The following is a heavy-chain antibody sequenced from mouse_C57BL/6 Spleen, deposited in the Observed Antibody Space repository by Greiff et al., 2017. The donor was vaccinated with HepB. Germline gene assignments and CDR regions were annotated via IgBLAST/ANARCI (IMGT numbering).Heavy chain of an antibody. CDR1: GYTFTSYW. CDR3: ASAGIITTVVFDY. CDR2: IYPGSGST. Sequence: QVQLQQPGAELVKPGASVKMSCKASGYTFTSYWITWVKQRPGQGLEWIGDIYPGSGSTNYNEKFKSKATLTVDTSSSTAYMQLSSLTSEDSAVYYCASAGIITTVVFDYWGQGTTLTVSS. D-gene: IGHD1-1*01. V-gene: IGHV1-55*01. J-gene: IGHJ2*01.